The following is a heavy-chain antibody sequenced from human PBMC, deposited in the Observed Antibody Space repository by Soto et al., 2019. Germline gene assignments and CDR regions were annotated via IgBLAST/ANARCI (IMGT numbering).Heavy chain of an antibody. CDR1: GFTFSSYG. J-gene: IGHJ5*02. CDR3: AKDSHMTTVNH. Sequence: QVQLVESGGGVVQPGRSLRLSCAASGFTFSSYGMHWVRQAPDKGLEWVAVISYDGSNKYYADSVKGRFTISRDNSKNTLYLQMNSLRAEDTAVYYCAKDSHMTTVNHWGQGTLVTVSS. V-gene: IGHV3-30*18. CDR2: ISYDGSNK. D-gene: IGHD4-17*01.